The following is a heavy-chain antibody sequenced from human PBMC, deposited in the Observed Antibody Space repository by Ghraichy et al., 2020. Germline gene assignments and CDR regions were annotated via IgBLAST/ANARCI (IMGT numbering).Heavy chain of an antibody. J-gene: IGHJ6*02. CDR3: ARDSQGSMDV. V-gene: IGHV3-53*01. Sequence: GVLNTSCAASGFTVSSNYMSWVRQAPGKGLEWVSVIYSGGSTYYADSVKGRFTISRDNSKNTLYLQMNSLRAEDTAVYYCARDSQGSMDVWGQGTTVTVSS. CDR2: IYSGGST. CDR1: GFTVSSNY.